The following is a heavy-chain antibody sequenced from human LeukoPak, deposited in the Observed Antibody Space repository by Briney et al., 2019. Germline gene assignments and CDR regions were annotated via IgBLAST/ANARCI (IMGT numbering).Heavy chain of an antibody. V-gene: IGHV1-69*05. J-gene: IGHJ4*02. CDR1: GGTLSSYA. D-gene: IGHD3-16*01. Sequence: ASVKVSCKASGGTLSSYAISWVRQAPGQGLEWMGRIIPIFGTANYAQKFQGRVTITTDESTSTAYMELSSLRSEDTAVYYCARDRLGEKVPFPDYWGQGTLVTVSS. CDR2: IIPIFGTA. CDR3: ARDRLGEKVPFPDY.